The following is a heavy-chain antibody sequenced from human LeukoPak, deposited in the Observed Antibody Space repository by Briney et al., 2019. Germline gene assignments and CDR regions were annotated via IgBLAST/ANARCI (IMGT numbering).Heavy chain of an antibody. D-gene: IGHD4-17*01. V-gene: IGHV3-30*18. Sequence: PGGSLRLSCAASGFTFSNYGMHWVRQAPGKGLEWVAVISYDGSNKYYADSVKGRFTISRDNSKNTLYLQMNSLRAEDTAVYYCAKASTTVNHAWGQGTLVTVSS. J-gene: IGHJ5*02. CDR1: GFTFSNYG. CDR2: ISYDGSNK. CDR3: AKASTTVNHA.